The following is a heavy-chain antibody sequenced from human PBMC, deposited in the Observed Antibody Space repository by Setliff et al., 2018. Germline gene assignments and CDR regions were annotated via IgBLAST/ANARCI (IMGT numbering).Heavy chain of an antibody. Sequence: ASVKVSCKVSGYTLAELSMHWVRQAPGKGLEWMGGFDPEDGETIYAQKFQGRVTMTEDTSTDTAYMELSSLRSEDTAVYYCATMHTVVVIAISDHAFDIWGQGTMVTV. CDR3: ATMHTVVVIAISDHAFDI. D-gene: IGHD2-21*01. J-gene: IGHJ3*02. V-gene: IGHV1-24*01. CDR1: GYTLAELS. CDR2: FDPEDGET.